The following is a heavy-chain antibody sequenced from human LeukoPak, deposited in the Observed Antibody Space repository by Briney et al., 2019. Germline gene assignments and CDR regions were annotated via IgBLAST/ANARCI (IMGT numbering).Heavy chain of an antibody. D-gene: IGHD2-15*01. J-gene: IGHJ4*02. CDR1: GFTFSSYA. V-gene: IGHV3-21*01. CDR3: ARTYCSGASCYHFDS. CDR2: ISGSSDYI. Sequence: PGGSLRLSCAASGFTFSSYAMNWVRQAPGKGLEWVSYISGSSDYIYYADPLKGRFTISRDNAKNSLFLQMHSLRAEDTAVYYCARTYCSGASCYHFDSWGQGTLVTVSS.